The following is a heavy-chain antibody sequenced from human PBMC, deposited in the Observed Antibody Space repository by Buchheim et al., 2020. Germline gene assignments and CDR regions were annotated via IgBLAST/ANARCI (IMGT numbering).Heavy chain of an antibody. J-gene: IGHJ6*02. Sequence: QVQLVESGGGVVQPGRSLRLSCAASGFTFSSYGMHWVRQAPGKGLEWVAVISYDGSNQYYADSVKGRFTISRDNSKNTLYLQMNSLRAEDTAVYYCAKDSTYDFWSGYYHYYGMDVWGQGTT. CDR3: AKDSTYDFWSGYYHYYGMDV. CDR1: GFTFSSYG. CDR2: ISYDGSNQ. V-gene: IGHV3-30*18. D-gene: IGHD3-3*01.